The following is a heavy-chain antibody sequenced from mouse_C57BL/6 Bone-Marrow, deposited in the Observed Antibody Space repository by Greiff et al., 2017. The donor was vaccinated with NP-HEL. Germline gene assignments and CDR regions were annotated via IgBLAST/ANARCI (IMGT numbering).Heavy chain of an antibody. Sequence: QVQLQQSGPELVKPGASVKISCKASGYSFTSYYIHWVKQRPGQGIEWIGWIYPGSGNTKYNEKFKGKATLTADTSSSTAYMQLSSLTSEDSAVYYCAREGDGSYWYFDVWGTGTTVTVSS. V-gene: IGHV1-66*01. J-gene: IGHJ1*03. CDR2: IYPGSGNT. D-gene: IGHD2-3*01. CDR1: GYSFTSYY. CDR3: AREGDGSYWYFDV.